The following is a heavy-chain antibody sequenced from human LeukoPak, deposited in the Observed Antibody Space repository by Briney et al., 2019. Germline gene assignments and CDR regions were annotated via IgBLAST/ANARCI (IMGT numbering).Heavy chain of an antibody. D-gene: IGHD2-2*02. CDR3: ARDAASIVVVPAAIREDDYYYYYYMDV. V-gene: IGHV3-23*01. J-gene: IGHJ6*03. Sequence: GGSLRLSCAASGFTFSSYAMTWVRQAPGKGLEWVSAIGGSGAGTYYADSVKGRFTISRDNAKNSLYLQMNSLRAEDTAVYYCARDAASIVVVPAAIREDDYYYYYYMDVWGKGTTVTVSS. CDR2: IGGSGAGT. CDR1: GFTFSSYA.